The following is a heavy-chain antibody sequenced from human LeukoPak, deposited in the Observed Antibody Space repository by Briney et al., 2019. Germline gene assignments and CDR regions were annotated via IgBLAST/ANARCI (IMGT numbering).Heavy chain of an antibody. V-gene: IGHV3-21*01. CDR2: ISSSSSYI. D-gene: IGHD2-2*02. CDR3: ARGEVVPAAIASPVDY. J-gene: IGHJ4*02. Sequence: RGSLRLSCAASGFTFSSYSMNWVRQAPGKGLEWVSSISSSSSYIYYADSVKGRFTISRDNAKNSLYLQMNSLRAEDTAVYYCARGEVVPAAIASPVDYWGQGTLVTVSS. CDR1: GFTFSSYS.